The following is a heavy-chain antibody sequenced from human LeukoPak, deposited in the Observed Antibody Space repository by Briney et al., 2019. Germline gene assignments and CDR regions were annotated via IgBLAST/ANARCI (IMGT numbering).Heavy chain of an antibody. D-gene: IGHD6-13*01. Sequence: KSGGSLRLSCATSGFTFSDYDMHWVRQPTGKALEWVSAIGSGGDTYYADSVKGRFTISRDNAKNSLYLLMNNLTAGDTALYFCAREWRSKTSWYMGMDVWGQGTTVTVSS. CDR3: AREWRSKTSWYMGMDV. V-gene: IGHV3-13*01. CDR1: GFTFSDYD. CDR2: IGSGGDT. J-gene: IGHJ6*02.